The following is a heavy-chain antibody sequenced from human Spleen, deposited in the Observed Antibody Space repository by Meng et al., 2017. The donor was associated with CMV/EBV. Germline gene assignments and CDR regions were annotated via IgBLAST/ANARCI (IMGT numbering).Heavy chain of an antibody. CDR1: GGSISSYY. CDR2: IYYSGST. CDR3: ARGSSSSSDY. J-gene: IGHJ4*02. D-gene: IGHD6-6*01. V-gene: IGHV4-39*07. Sequence: SETLSLTCTVSGGSISSYYWGWIRQPPGKGLEWIGSIYYSGSTYYNPSLKSRVTISVDTSKNQFSLKLSSVTAADTAVYYCARGSSSSSDYWGQGTLVTVSS.